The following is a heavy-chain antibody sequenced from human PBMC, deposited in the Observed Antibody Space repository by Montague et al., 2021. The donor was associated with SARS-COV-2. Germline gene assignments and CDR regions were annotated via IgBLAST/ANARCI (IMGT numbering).Heavy chain of an antibody. CDR3: ARRPYYYDSSGQFDP. CDR1: GGSFSGYY. D-gene: IGHD3-22*01. Sequence: SETLSLTCAVYGGSFSGYYWNWIRQPPGKGLEWTGEINHSGSTNYNPSLKSRVTMSVDTSKNQFSLKLSSVTAADTAVYYCARRPYYYDSSGQFDPWGQGVLVTVSS. CDR2: INHSGST. J-gene: IGHJ5*02. V-gene: IGHV4-34*01.